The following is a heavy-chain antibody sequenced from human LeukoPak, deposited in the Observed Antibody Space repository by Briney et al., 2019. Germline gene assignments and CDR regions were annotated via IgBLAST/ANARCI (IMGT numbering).Heavy chain of an antibody. CDR3: TRDYSYAMAV. Sequence: PGGSLRLSCAASGFTFSSAWMHWVRHTPGKGLVWVSRINSDGSSTNYADSVKGRFTISRDNAKNMVNLQMNSLRAEDTAIYYCTRDYSYAMAVWDQGTTVTVSS. D-gene: IGHD2-21*01. J-gene: IGHJ6*02. CDR1: GFTFSSAW. CDR2: INSDGSST. V-gene: IGHV3-74*01.